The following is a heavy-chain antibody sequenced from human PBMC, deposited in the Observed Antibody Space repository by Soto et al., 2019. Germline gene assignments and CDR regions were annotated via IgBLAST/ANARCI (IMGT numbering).Heavy chain of an antibody. D-gene: IGHD4-17*01. Sequence: QVQLQESGPGLVKPSQTLSLTCSVSGGSISSGGYYWSWIRQHPGKGLEWIGYIYYSGSTYYNPSLQSRVTISVDTSKNQFSLKLSSVTAADTAVYYCARSYGGNSSRGFDYWGQGTLVTVSS. CDR1: GGSISSGGYY. CDR2: IYYSGST. CDR3: ARSYGGNSSRGFDY. V-gene: IGHV4-31*03. J-gene: IGHJ4*02.